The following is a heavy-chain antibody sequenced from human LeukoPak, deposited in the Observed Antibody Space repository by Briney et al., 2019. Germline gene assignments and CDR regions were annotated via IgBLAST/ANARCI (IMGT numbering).Heavy chain of an antibody. CDR2: IYSGGST. CDR3: ARGAPNDFWSGYYYYYYGMDV. Sequence: GGSLRLSCAASGFTVSSNYMSWVRQAPGKGLEWVSVIYSGGSTYYADSVKGRFTISRDNSKNSLYLQMNSLRAEDTAVYYCARGAPNDFWSGYYYYYYGMDVWGQGTTVTVSS. V-gene: IGHV3-66*01. CDR1: GFTVSSNY. D-gene: IGHD3-3*01. J-gene: IGHJ6*02.